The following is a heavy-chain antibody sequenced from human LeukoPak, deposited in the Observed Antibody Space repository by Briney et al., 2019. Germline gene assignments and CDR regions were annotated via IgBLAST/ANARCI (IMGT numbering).Heavy chain of an antibody. J-gene: IGHJ4*02. CDR2: IGDSGRDT. V-gene: IGHV3-23*01. Sequence: GGSLRLSCAASGFIFSSYAMSWVRQAPGKGLEWVSGIGDSGRDTYYADSVKGRFTISKDNSKNTLYLQMNSLRAEDMAVYYCAKRVSYSDSSVYFDYWGQGTRVTVSS. D-gene: IGHD1-26*01. CDR1: GFIFSSYA. CDR3: AKRVSYSDSSVYFDY.